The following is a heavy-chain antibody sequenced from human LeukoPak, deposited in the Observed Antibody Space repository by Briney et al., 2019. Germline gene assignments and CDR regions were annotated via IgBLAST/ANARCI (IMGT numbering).Heavy chain of an antibody. CDR1: GYTLTELS. CDR2: FDPEDGET. J-gene: IGHJ5*02. V-gene: IGHV1-24*01. Sequence: ASVKVSCKVSGYTLTELSMHWVRQAPRKGLEWMGGFDPEDGETIYAQKFQGRVTMTEDTSTDTAYMELSSLRSEDTAVYYCATDCSSTSCYSWFDPWGQGTLVTVSS. D-gene: IGHD2-2*02. CDR3: ATDCSSTSCYSWFDP.